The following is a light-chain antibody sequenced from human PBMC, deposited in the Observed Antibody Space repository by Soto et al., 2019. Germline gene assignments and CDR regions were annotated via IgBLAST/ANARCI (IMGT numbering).Light chain of an antibody. V-gene: IGLV2-14*01. CDR2: DVG. CDR1: SSDVGAYDR. J-gene: IGLJ1*01. Sequence: QSVLTQPASVSGSPGQSITISCSGTSSDVGAYDRVSWYQQYTGKAPKLLVYDVGNRPSGVSNRFSGSKSGNTASVTISGLQAEDEADYYCSSYISGGTYVFGPGTKVTVL. CDR3: SSYISGGTYV.